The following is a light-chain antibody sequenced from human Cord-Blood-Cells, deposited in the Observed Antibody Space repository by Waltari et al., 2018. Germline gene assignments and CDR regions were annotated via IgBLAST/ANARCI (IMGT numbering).Light chain of an antibody. J-gene: IGLJ3*02. CDR2: EGS. CDR1: SSDVGSYNL. CDR3: CSYAGSSTFRV. Sequence: QSALTQPASVSGSPGQSITISCPGTSSDVGSYNLVSWYQQHPGKAPKLMIYEGSKRPPGVSNRFSGSKSGNTASLTISGLQAEDEADYYCCSYAGSSTFRVFGGGTKLTVL. V-gene: IGLV2-23*01.